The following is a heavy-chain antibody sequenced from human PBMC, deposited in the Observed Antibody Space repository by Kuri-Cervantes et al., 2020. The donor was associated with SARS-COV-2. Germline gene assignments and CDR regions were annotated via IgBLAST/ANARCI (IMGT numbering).Heavy chain of an antibody. CDR1: EFSFSSYA. V-gene: IGHV3-23*01. J-gene: IGHJ6*02. CDR2: ISGSGTGA. D-gene: IGHD1-7*01. CDR3: AKDPTATTEYYYAMDV. Sequence: GESLKISCAASEFSFSSYAMSWVRQAPGKGLEWVSVISGSGTGAYYADSVKGRFTISRDNSKNTLYLQMNSLRAEDTAVYFCAKDPTATTEYYYAMDVWGQGTTVTVSS.